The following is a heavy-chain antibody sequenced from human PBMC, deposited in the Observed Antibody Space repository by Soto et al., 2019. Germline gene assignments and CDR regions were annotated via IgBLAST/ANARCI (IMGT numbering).Heavy chain of an antibody. V-gene: IGHV3-30*07. D-gene: IGHD6-6*01. CDR1: GFTFNSYA. CDR3: ASIAVRGYYYATDV. J-gene: IGHJ6*02. CDR2: ISYDGNNE. Sequence: GGSLRLSCAASGFTFNSYAMHWVRQAPGKGLEWVTVISYDGNNEYYADSVKGRFTISRDNSKNTLYLQMNSLRPEDTAVYYCASIAVRGYYYATDVWGQGTTVTVSS.